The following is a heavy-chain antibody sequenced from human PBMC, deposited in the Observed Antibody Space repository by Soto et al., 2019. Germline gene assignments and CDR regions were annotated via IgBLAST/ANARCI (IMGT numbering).Heavy chain of an antibody. CDR2: IKQDGSEK. V-gene: IGHV3-7*01. Sequence: GGSRRLSCAASGFTFSGYWMSWVRQAAGKGLEWVANIKQDGSEKYYADSVKGRFTISRDNSKNTLYVQVKSLRPEDTAVYYCAKGILSATIGPYAMDVWGQGTTVTVSS. D-gene: IGHD3-16*01. CDR3: AKGILSATIGPYAMDV. CDR1: GFTFSGYW. J-gene: IGHJ6*02.